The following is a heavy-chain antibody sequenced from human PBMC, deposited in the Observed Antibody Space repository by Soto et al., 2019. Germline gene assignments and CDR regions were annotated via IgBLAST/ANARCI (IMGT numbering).Heavy chain of an antibody. CDR1: GYTFTSYW. CDR2: IYPGDSDT. Sequence: GESLKISCQASGYTFTSYWIGWVRQMPGKGLEWMGIIYPGDSDTRYSQSFQGQVTISADKSITTAYVEWSSLKASDTAMYYCARHISVGSYYFDYWGQGTLVTVS. D-gene: IGHD3-10*01. CDR3: ARHISVGSYYFDY. J-gene: IGHJ4*02. V-gene: IGHV5-51*01.